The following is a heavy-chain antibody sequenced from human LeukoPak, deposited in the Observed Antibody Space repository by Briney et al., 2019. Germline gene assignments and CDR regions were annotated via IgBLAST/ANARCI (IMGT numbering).Heavy chain of an antibody. V-gene: IGHV5-51*01. CDR2: IYPGDSDT. Sequence: GESLKISCKGSGYSFTSYWIGWVRQMPGKGLEWMGIIYPGDSDTRYSPSFQGQVTISADKSISTAYLQWSSLKASDTAMYYCARPEFYGSGSYPDAFDIWGQGTMVTVSS. D-gene: IGHD3-10*01. CDR3: ARPEFYGSGSYPDAFDI. J-gene: IGHJ3*02. CDR1: GYSFTSYW.